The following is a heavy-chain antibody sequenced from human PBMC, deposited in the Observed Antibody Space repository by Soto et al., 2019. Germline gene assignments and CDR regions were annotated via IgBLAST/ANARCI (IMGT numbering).Heavy chain of an antibody. D-gene: IGHD3-10*01. V-gene: IGHV3-9*01. Sequence: EVQVVESGGGLVQPGRSLRLSCAASGFTYDDYAMHWVRQAPGKGLEWVSGISWNSGSAGYADSVQGRFTISRDNAKTPRHPQMPTLTPEDTGLCYCVKGHGGHYYDAGSDWGQGTLVTVSS. J-gene: IGHJ4*02. CDR1: GFTYDDYA. CDR2: ISWNSGSA. CDR3: VKGHGGHYYDAGSD.